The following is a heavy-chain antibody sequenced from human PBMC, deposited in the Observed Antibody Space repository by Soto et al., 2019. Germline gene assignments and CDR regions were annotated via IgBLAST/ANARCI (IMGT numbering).Heavy chain of an antibody. CDR3: ARHVRDSGSYQTRYYFDS. D-gene: IGHD1-26*01. CDR2: IYYSGST. Sequence: PSETLSLTCTVSGGSISSGGYYWSWIRQHPGKGLEWIGYIYYSGSTYYNPSLKSRVTISVDTSKNQFSLKLSSVTAADTAVYYCARHVRDSGSYQTRYYFDSWGQGTPVTVSS. V-gene: IGHV4-31*03. J-gene: IGHJ4*02. CDR1: GGSISSGGYY.